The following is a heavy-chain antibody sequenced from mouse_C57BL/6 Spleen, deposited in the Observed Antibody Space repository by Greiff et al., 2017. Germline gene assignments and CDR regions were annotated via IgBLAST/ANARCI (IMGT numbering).Heavy chain of an antibody. CDR3: PRREDSSGY. CDR1: GYTFTDYY. V-gene: IGHV1-26*01. Sequence: EVQLQQSGPELVKPGASVKISCKASGYTFTDYYMHWVKQSPGKSLEWIGDINPNNGGTSYNQKFKGKATLTVDKSSSTAYMDLRSLTSEDSAVYYFPRREDSSGYWGQGTTRTVSS. D-gene: IGHD3-2*02. CDR2: INPNNGGT. J-gene: IGHJ2*01.